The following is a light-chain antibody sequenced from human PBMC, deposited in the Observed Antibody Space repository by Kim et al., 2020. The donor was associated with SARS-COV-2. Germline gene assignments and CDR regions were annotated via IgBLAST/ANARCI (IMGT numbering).Light chain of an antibody. CDR2: GAS. Sequence: EIVLTQSPGTLSLSPGETATLSCRASQSISTRYLDYLAWYQQKPGQAPRLLIYGASGRASGVPDRFSGSGSGTDFTLTITRLEPEDFAVYYCQQYGRLFSFGPGTKVDIK. J-gene: IGKJ3*01. CDR1: QSISTRYLDY. V-gene: IGKV3-20*01. CDR3: QQYGRLFS.